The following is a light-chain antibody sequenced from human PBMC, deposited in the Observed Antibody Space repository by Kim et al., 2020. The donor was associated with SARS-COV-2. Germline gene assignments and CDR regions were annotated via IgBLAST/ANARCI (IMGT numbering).Light chain of an antibody. CDR1: SSNIGSKP. J-gene: IGLJ3*02. V-gene: IGLV1-44*01. CDR3: VTWDASLDGPV. CDR2: NGD. Sequence: GERVINCCSGRSSNIGSKPVNWYQQLPGTAPSLLIYNGDQRPSGVPDRISVSESGTSASLTISGLQSGDEADYYCVTWDASLDGPVFGGGTKLTVL.